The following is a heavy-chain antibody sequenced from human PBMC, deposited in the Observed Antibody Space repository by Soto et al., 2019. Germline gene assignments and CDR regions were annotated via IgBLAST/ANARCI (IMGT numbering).Heavy chain of an antibody. J-gene: IGHJ4*02. CDR3: AKGRGGSGSLTPRVDL. CDR2: ISGGGDTT. Sequence: EVQLLESGGGFVQPGGSLRLSCSAAVFTFNNYAMNWVRQAPGKGLEWVSAISGGGDTTSYADSVKGRFTVSRDGSKNTLYLQMSSLRAEDTALYYCAKGRGGSGSLTPRVDLWGQGTLVSVS. V-gene: IGHV3-23*01. D-gene: IGHD3-10*01. CDR1: VFTFNNYA.